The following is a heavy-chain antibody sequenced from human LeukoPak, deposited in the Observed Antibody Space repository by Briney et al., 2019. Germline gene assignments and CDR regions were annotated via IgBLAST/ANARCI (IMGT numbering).Heavy chain of an antibody. Sequence: GGSLRLSCAASGFTFSDYWMYWVRQAPGKGLVWVSRIKYDGTFASYADSVKGRFTVSRDNAKNTLYLQMSSLRAEDTAVYYCAKDSSSVPDYWGQGTLVTVSP. CDR2: IKYDGTFA. CDR3: AKDSSSVPDY. J-gene: IGHJ4*02. CDR1: GFTFSDYW. V-gene: IGHV3-74*01.